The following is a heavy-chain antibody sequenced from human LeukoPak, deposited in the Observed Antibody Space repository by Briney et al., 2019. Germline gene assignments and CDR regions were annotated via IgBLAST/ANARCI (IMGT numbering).Heavy chain of an antibody. CDR2: IHASGTT. J-gene: IGHJ4*02. D-gene: IGHD2-15*01. V-gene: IGHV4-4*09. CDR3: ARQVICGGGNCYGAALDY. CDR1: GGSISGFY. Sequence: SETLSLTCTVSGGSISGFYWSWIRQPPGKGLEWLGYIHASGTTSYSPSLKSRVIVSVDSSKNHFSLKLTSVTAADTAVYYCARQVICGGGNCYGAALDYWGQGTLVTVSS.